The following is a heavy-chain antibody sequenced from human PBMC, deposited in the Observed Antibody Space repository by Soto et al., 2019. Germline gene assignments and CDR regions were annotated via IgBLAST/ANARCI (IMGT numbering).Heavy chain of an antibody. J-gene: IGHJ6*02. CDR3: ARLAAAGTKTYYYYGMDV. D-gene: IGHD6-13*01. V-gene: IGHV1-46*01. CDR2: INPSGGST. Sequence: SVKVSCKASGYTFTSYYMHWVRQAPGQGLEWMGIINPSGGSTSYAQKFQGRVTMTRDTSTSTVYMELSSLRSEDTAVYYCARLAAAGTKTYYYYGMDVWGQGTTVTVSS. CDR1: GYTFTSYY.